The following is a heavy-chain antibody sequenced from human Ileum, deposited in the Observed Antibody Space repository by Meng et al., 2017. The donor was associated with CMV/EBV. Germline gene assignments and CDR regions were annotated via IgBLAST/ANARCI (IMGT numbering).Heavy chain of an antibody. D-gene: IGHD4-17*01. J-gene: IGHJ4*02. CDR3: TLYGDYFC. CDR1: GFIFSDST. Sequence: EVQLVESGGGLGQPGGSLQLSCAASGFIFSDSTMHWVRQASGKGLEWVGRIRSKSNSYATAYAAAVKGRFTISRDDSKNTAYLQMNSLQIEDTAAYYCTLYGDYFCWGQGTLVTVSS. V-gene: IGHV3-73*02. CDR2: IRSKSNSYAT.